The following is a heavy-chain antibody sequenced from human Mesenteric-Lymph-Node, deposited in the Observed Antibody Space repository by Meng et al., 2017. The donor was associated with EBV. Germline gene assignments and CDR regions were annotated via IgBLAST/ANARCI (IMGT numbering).Heavy chain of an antibody. CDR3: GRGASFLDY. CDR2: ISSSSSYM. Sequence: VQLVGSGGGLVKPGGSGRLSCAVSGFSFSSYNMNWLRQAPGKGLEWVSSISSSSSYMYYVDSVKGRFTISRENAKNSVYVQMNGLRVEDSAVYYCGRGASFLDYWGQGILVTVSS. J-gene: IGHJ4*02. V-gene: IGHV3-21*01. CDR1: GFSFSSYN.